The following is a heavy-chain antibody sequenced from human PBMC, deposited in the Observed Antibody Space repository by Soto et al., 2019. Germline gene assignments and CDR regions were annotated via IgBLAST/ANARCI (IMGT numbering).Heavy chain of an antibody. V-gene: IGHV3-23*01. Sequence: KNQGKGLEWVSSVGGSGDGTYYADSVKGRFTISRDNSKNTLYLQMNSLRAEDTAIYFCAKAREVTLVRIPFGLRGQGTLGT. CDR3: AKAREVTLVRIPFGL. CDR2: VGGSGDGT. J-gene: IGHJ4*01. D-gene: IGHD2-2*02.